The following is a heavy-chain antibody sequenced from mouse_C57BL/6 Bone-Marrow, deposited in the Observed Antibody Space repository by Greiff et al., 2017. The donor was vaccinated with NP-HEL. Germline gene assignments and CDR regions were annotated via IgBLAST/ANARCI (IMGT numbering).Heavy chain of an antibody. V-gene: IGHV1-81*01. J-gene: IGHJ1*03. CDR3: ALITTYFDV. CDR2: IYPRSGNT. Sequence: LQQSGAELARPGASVKLSCKASGYTFTSYGISWVKQRTGQGLEWIGEIYPRSGNTYYNEKFKGKATLTADKSSSTAYMELRSLTSEDSAVYFCALITTYFDVWGTGTTVTVSS. D-gene: IGHD1-1*01. CDR1: GYTFTSYG.